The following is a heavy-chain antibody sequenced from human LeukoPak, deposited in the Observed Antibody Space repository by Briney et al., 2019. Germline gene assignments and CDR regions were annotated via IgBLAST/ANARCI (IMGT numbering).Heavy chain of an antibody. Sequence: PSETLSLTCAVSGGSISSGGYYWSWIRQPPGKGLEWIGYIYYSGSTNYNPSLKSRVTISVDTSKNQFSLKLSSVTAADTAVYYCASLLRPDRYYYGMDVWGQGTTVTVSS. CDR3: ASLLRPDRYYYGMDV. CDR2: IYYSGST. J-gene: IGHJ6*02. CDR1: GGSISSGGYY. V-gene: IGHV4-61*08. D-gene: IGHD5-12*01.